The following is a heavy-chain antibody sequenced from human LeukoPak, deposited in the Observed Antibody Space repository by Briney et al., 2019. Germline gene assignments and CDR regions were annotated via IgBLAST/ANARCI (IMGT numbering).Heavy chain of an antibody. J-gene: IGHJ4*02. CDR2: IYTSGST. D-gene: IGHD2-21*01. V-gene: IGHV4-61*02. CDR1: GGSISSGSYY. CDR3: AGSAVIAIYFDY. Sequence: KASQTLSLTCTVSGGSISSGSYYWSWIRQPAGRGLEWIGRIYTSGSTNYNPSLKSRVTISVDTSKNQFSLKLSSETAADTAVYYCAGSAVIAIYFDYWGQGTLVTVSS.